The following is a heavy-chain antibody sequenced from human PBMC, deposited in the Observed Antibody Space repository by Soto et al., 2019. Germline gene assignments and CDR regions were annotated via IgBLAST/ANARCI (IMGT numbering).Heavy chain of an antibody. V-gene: IGHV4-59*01. Sequence: SEILSLTCTVSGGSISSYYWSWIRQPPGKGLEWIGYIYYSGSTNYNPSLKSRVTISVDTSKNQFSLKLSSVTAADTAVYYCARGDNWNPNWFDPWGQGTLVTVSS. J-gene: IGHJ5*02. D-gene: IGHD1-20*01. CDR2: IYYSGST. CDR1: GGSISSYY. CDR3: ARGDNWNPNWFDP.